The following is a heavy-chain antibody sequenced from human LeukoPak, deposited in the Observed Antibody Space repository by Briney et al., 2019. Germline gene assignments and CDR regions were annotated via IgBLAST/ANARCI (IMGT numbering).Heavy chain of an antibody. V-gene: IGHV3-7*01. Sequence: GGSLRLSCAASGFTFSNYWMSWVRRAPGKGLEWVANIKQDGSETYYVDSVRGRLTISRDNARNSLYLQMNSLRAEDTAVYYCARDFWGAYRVDFFDYWGQGTLVTVSS. J-gene: IGHJ4*02. CDR2: IKQDGSET. CDR3: ARDFWGAYRVDFFDY. CDR1: GFTFSNYW. D-gene: IGHD3-3*01.